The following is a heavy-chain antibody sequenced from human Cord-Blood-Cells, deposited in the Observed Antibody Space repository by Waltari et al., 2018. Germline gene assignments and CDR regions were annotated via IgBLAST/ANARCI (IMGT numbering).Heavy chain of an antibody. CDR1: GFTFDDYA. CDR2: ISWNSGSI. J-gene: IGHJ4*02. V-gene: IGHV3-9*01. Sequence: GLVQPGRSLRLSCAASGFTFDDYAMHWVRQAPGKGLEWVSGISWNSGSIGYADSVKGRFTISRDNAKNSLYLQMNSLRAEDTALYYCAKDPYDFWSGYYFDYWGQGTLVTVSS. D-gene: IGHD3-3*01. CDR3: AKDPYDFWSGYYFDY.